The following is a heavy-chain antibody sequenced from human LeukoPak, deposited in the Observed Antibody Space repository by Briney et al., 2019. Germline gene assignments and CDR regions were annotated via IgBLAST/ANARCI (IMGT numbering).Heavy chain of an antibody. D-gene: IGHD3-22*01. J-gene: IGHJ4*02. CDR1: GYAFTGYY. V-gene: IGHV1-2*02. CDR2: INPNSGGT. Sequence: ASVKVSCKASGYAFTGYYIHWVRQAPGQGLGWMGWINPNSGGTNYAQKFQGRVTMTRDTSISTAYMELSRLRSDDTAVYYCASLYYDSSGPDNFDYWGQGTLVTVSS. CDR3: ASLYYDSSGPDNFDY.